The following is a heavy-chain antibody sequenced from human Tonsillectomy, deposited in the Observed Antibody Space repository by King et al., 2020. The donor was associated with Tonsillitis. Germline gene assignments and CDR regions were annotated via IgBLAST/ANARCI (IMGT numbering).Heavy chain of an antibody. Sequence: QLVQSGGGLVKPGGSLRLSCAASGFTFSNYRISWVRQAPGKGLEWVSSISSRTSYIYFADSVKGRFTISRHNANNSLYLQMNSLRVEDTAVYFCAREIVVPAALEHAYDIWGQGTMVTVSS. CDR3: AREIVVPAALEHAYDI. CDR2: ISSRTSYI. CDR1: GFTFSNYR. J-gene: IGHJ3*02. V-gene: IGHV3-21*01. D-gene: IGHD2-2*01.